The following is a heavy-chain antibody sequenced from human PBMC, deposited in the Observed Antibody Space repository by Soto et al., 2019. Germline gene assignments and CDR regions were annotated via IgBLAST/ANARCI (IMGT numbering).Heavy chain of an antibody. Sequence: SETLSLTCTVSGGSISSYYWSWIRQPPGKGLEWIGYIYYSGSTNYNPSLKSRVTISVDTSKNRFSLKLSSVTAADTAVYYCARLVWSYGTWFDPWGQGTLVTVSS. V-gene: IGHV4-59*08. CDR2: IYYSGST. D-gene: IGHD5-18*01. CDR1: GGSISSYY. J-gene: IGHJ5*02. CDR3: ARLVWSYGTWFDP.